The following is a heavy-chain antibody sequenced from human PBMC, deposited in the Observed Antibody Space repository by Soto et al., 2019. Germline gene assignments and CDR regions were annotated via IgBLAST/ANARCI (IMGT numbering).Heavy chain of an antibody. J-gene: IGHJ1*01. CDR1: GYSFTSYW. CDR2: IDPSDSYT. V-gene: IGHV5-10-1*01. Sequence: PGESLKISCKGSGYSFTSYWISWVRQMPGKGLEWMGRIDPSDSYTNYSPSFQGHVTISADKSISTAYLQWSSLKASDTATYYCAHRYSSSWYSVEYFQHWGQGTLVTVSS. CDR3: AHRYSSSWYSVEYFQH. D-gene: IGHD6-13*01.